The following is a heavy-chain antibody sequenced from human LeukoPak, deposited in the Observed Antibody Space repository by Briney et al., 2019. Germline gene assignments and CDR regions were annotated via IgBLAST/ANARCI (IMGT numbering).Heavy chain of an antibody. CDR1: GSSINRYY. CDR2: IYYSGST. CDR3: ARVVYYGYTYGKYYFDY. D-gene: IGHD5-18*01. V-gene: IGHV4-59*01. J-gene: IGHJ4*02. Sequence: SETLSLTCTVSGSSINRYYWSGIRQPPGKGLEWIGYIYYSGSTNYNPSLKGRVTISIDTSKNQFSLKLSSVTAADTAMYYCARVVYYGYTYGKYYFDYWGQGTLVTVSS.